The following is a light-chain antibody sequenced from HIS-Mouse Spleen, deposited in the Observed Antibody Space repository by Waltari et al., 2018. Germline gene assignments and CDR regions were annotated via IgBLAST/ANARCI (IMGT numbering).Light chain of an antibody. CDR1: SSNIGSNY. J-gene: IGLJ3*02. CDR2: RNN. CDR3: AAWDDSLSGPV. V-gene: IGLV1-47*01. Sequence: QSVLTQPPSASGTPGQRVTISCSGSSSNIGSNYVYWYQQRPGTAPKLLIYRNNNPPSAAPDRFAGSKAGTSASLAISGLRSEDEADYYGAAWDDSLSGPVFGGGTKLTVL.